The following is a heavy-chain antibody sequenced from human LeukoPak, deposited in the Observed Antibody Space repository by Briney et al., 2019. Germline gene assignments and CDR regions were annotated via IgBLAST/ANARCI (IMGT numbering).Heavy chain of an antibody. V-gene: IGHV1-2*02. D-gene: IGHD5-24*01. CDR1: GGTFSSYA. CDR3: AGSRDGYNYLPFDY. CDR2: INPNSGGT. J-gene: IGHJ4*02. Sequence: ASVKVSCKASGGTFSSYAISWVRQAPGQGLEWMGWINPNSGGTNYAQKFQGRVTMTRDTSISTAYMELSRLRSDDTAVYYCAGSRDGYNYLPFDYWGQGTLVTVSS.